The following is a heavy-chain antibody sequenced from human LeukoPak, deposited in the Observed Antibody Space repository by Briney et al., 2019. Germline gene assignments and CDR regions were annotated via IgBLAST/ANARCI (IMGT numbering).Heavy chain of an antibody. CDR1: GDSVSNKDAA. D-gene: IGHD2-15*01. CDR2: TYYRSKWSN. CDR3: ARQSLGYVDY. V-gene: IGHV6-1*01. J-gene: IGHJ4*02. Sequence: SQTLSLTCAISGDSVSNKDAAWNWIRQSPSRGLEWLGRTYYRSKWSNDYAVSVKSRITINPDTSKNQFSLQLRSVTPDDTAAYYCARQSLGYVDYWGQGSRVTVSS.